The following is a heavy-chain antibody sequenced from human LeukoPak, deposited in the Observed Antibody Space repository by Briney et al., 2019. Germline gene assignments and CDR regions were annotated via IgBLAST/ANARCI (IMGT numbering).Heavy chain of an antibody. D-gene: IGHD6-19*01. CDR1: VGSISGSTYY. V-gene: IGHV4-39*01. J-gene: IGHJ4*02. CDR2: IYSGGSA. CDR3: ATPSSGWHSFDY. Sequence: SETLALTCTVSVGSISGSTYYWGWVRQPPGRGLEWIGSIYSGGSAYYKPSLKSRVTISVDTSRNQFSLKLSSVTAADTAVYYCATPSSGWHSFDYWGQGALVTVSS.